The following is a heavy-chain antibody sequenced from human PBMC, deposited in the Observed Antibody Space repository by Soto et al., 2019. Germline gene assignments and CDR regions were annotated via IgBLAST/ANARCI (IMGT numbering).Heavy chain of an antibody. J-gene: IGHJ4*02. Sequence: GGSLRLSCAASGFTFSSFGMHWVRQPPSKGLEWVAIISYDGSSKSYVDSVKGRFTISRDNSKNTLYLQMNSLRAEDTAVYYCAKGLWDSRAWFLYGVDSWGQGALVTGSS. CDR3: AKGLWDSRAWFLYGVDS. D-gene: IGHD3-10*01. V-gene: IGHV3-30*18. CDR1: GFTFSSFG. CDR2: ISYDGSSK.